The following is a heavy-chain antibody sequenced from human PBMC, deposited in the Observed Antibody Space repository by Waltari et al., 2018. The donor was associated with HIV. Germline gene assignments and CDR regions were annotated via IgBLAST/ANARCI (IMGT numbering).Heavy chain of an antibody. CDR1: GGSFSGYY. CDR2: INHSGST. D-gene: IGHD2-2*01. Sequence: QVQLQQWGAGLLKPSETLSLTCAVYGGSFSGYYWSWIRPPPGKGLEWIGEINHSGSTNYNPSLKSRVTISVDTSKNQFSLKLSSVTAADTAVYYCARDRLGYCSSTSCPLDAFDIWGQGTMVTVSS. J-gene: IGHJ3*02. V-gene: IGHV4-34*01. CDR3: ARDRLGYCSSTSCPLDAFDI.